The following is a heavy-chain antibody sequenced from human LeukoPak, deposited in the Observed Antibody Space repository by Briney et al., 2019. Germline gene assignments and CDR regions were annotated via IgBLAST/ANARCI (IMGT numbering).Heavy chain of an antibody. J-gene: IGHJ4*02. CDR3: ARISQGSWAYYFDY. V-gene: IGHV1-2*02. D-gene: IGHD6-13*01. Sequence: ASVKVSCKASGYTFTGYYTHWVRQAPGQGLEWMGWIDPNSGGTNYAQKFQGRVTMTRDTSISTAYMELSRLRSDDTAVYYCARISQGSWAYYFDYWGQGTLVTVSS. CDR1: GYTFTGYY. CDR2: IDPNSGGT.